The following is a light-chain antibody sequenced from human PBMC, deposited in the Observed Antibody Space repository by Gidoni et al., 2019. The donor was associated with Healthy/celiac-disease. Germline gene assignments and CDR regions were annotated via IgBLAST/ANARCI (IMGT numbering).Light chain of an antibody. CDR1: QSISSG. J-gene: IGKJ1*01. Sequence: DIQMTQSPSTLSESVGDRVTITGRASQSISSGLAWYQQKPGKDPKLLIYKASSLESGVPSRFSGSGSGTEFTLTLSSLQPDDFANYYCQQYNSYSRAFGQGTKVEIK. CDR2: KAS. CDR3: QQYNSYSRA. V-gene: IGKV1-5*03.